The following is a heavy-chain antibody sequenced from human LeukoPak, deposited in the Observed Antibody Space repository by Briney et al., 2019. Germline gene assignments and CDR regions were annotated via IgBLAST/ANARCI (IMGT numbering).Heavy chain of an antibody. CDR1: GFTFSSYA. D-gene: IGHD3-22*01. CDR3: AKDPYYYDSSGYYYRYFDL. J-gene: IGHJ2*01. CDR2: ISGSGGST. V-gene: IGHV3-23*01. Sequence: GGSLRLSCAASGFTFSSYAMSWVRQAPGKGLEWVSAISGSGGSTYYADSVKGRFTISRDNSKNTLYLQTNSLRAEDTAVYYCAKDPYYYDSSGYYYRYFDLWGRGTLVTVSS.